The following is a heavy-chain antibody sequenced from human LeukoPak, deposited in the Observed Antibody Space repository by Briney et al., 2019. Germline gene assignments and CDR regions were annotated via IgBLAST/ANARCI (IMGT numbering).Heavy chain of an antibody. Sequence: GGSLRLSCAASGFTFSSYWMSWVRQAPGKGLEWVANIKQDRSEKYYVDSVKGRFTISRDNAKNSLYLQMNSLRAEDTAVYYCASSGFSSGYYHGDYWGQGTLVTVSS. CDR1: GFTFSSYW. CDR3: ASSGFSSGYYHGDY. J-gene: IGHJ4*02. D-gene: IGHD3-22*01. CDR2: IKQDRSEK. V-gene: IGHV3-7*01.